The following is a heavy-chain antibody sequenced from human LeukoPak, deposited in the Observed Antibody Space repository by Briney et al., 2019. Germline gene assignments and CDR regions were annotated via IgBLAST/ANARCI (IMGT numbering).Heavy chain of an antibody. CDR1: GFSFSSSE. J-gene: IGHJ4*02. CDR2: ITGSGTTR. Sequence: PGGSLRLSCAASGFSFSSSEMNWVRQAPGKGLEWVSYITGSGTTRYYADSVKGRFTISRDNSKNTLYLQMNSLRAEDTAVYYCAKDSIAVAGTDYWGQGTLVTVSS. V-gene: IGHV3-48*03. CDR3: AKDSIAVAGTDY. D-gene: IGHD6-19*01.